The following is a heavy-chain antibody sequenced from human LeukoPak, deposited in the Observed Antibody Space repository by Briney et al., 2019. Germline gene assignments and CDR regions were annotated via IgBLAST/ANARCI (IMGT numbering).Heavy chain of an antibody. J-gene: IGHJ6*03. CDR1: GGSFSGYY. V-gene: IGHV4-34*01. CDR3: HTGGYYYYYMDV. D-gene: IGHD3-10*01. Sequence: SETLSLTCAVYGGSFSGYYWSWFRQPPGKGLEWIGEINHSGSTNYNPSLKSRVTISVDTSKNQFSLKLSSVTAADTAVYYCHTGGYYYYYMDVWGKGTTVTVSS. CDR2: INHSGST.